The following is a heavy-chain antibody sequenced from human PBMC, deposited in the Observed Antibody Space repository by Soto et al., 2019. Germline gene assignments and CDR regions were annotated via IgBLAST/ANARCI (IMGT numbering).Heavy chain of an antibody. Sequence: VKVSCKASGGTFSSYAISWVRQAPGQGLEWMGGIIPIFGTANYAQKFQGRVTITADESTSTAYMELGSLRSEDTAVYYCAREVSRGAPGTLHYYYYGMDVWGQGTTVTVSS. V-gene: IGHV1-69*13. D-gene: IGHD6-13*01. CDR2: IIPIFGTA. CDR3: AREVSRGAPGTLHYYYYGMDV. J-gene: IGHJ6*02. CDR1: GGTFSSYA.